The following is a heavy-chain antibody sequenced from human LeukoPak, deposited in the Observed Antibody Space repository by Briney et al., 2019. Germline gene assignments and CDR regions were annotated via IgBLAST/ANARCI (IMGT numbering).Heavy chain of an antibody. CDR1: GFTFSTYG. Sequence: GGSLRLSCAAPGFTFSTYGMHWVRQAPGKGLEWVAVLSYDGSNKYYADSVKGRFTISRDNSKNTPYLQMNSLRAEDTGVYYCAKDLSSGSRRAYWGQGTLVTVSS. CDR3: AKDLSSGSRRAY. CDR2: LSYDGSNK. V-gene: IGHV3-30*18. D-gene: IGHD6-19*01. J-gene: IGHJ4*02.